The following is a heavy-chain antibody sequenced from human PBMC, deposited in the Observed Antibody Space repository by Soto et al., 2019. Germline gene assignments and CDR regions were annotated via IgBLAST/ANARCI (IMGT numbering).Heavy chain of an antibody. Sequence: FVTLPLTCTVSSGSVSSGSYYWSWIQQPPGKGLEWIGYIYYSGSTNYNPSLKSRVTISVDTSKNQFSLKLSSVTAADTAVYYCARDAYLPGIAVAGSYYFDYWGQGTLVTVFS. D-gene: IGHD6-19*01. CDR2: IYYSGST. CDR3: ARDAYLPGIAVAGSYYFDY. J-gene: IGHJ4*02. CDR1: SGSVSSGSYY. V-gene: IGHV4-61*01.